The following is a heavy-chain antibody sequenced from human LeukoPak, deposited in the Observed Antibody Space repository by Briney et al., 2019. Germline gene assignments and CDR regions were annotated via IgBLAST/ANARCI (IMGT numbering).Heavy chain of an antibody. CDR1: GYTFTSYY. Sequence: ASVKVSCKASGYTFTSYYMHWVRQAPGQGLEWMGIINPSGGSTSYAQKFQGRVTMTRDTSTSTVYMELSSLRSEDTAVYYCARELRDSGYVLGHYYYYYGMDVWGKGTTVTVSS. D-gene: IGHD5-12*01. V-gene: IGHV1-46*01. CDR3: ARELRDSGYVLGHYYYYYGMDV. CDR2: INPSGGST. J-gene: IGHJ6*04.